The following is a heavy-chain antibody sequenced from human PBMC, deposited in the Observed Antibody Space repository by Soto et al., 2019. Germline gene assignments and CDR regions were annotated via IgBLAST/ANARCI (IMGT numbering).Heavy chain of an antibody. J-gene: IGHJ6*02. D-gene: IGHD3-9*01. CDR2: INPNSGGT. V-gene: IGHV1-2*02. CDR3: AREHYDIYYYYGMDV. CDR1: GYTFTGYY. Sequence: GASVKVSCKASGYTFTGYYMHWVRQAPGQGLEWMGWINPNSGGTNYAQKFQGRVTMTRDTSISTAYMELSRLRSDDTAVDYCAREHYDIYYYYGMDVWGQGTTVTV.